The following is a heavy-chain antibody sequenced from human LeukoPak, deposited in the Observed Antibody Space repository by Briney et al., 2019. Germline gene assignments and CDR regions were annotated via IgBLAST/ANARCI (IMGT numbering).Heavy chain of an antibody. D-gene: IGHD6-19*01. CDR1: GGSISSYY. CDR3: ARLAVAGTRYYYGMDV. J-gene: IGHJ6*02. CDR2: IYYSGST. Sequence: SETLSLTCTVSGGSISSYYWIGLRQPPGKGLEWIGYIYYSGSTNYNPSLKSRVTISVDTSKNQFSLKLSSVTAADTAVYYCARLAVAGTRYYYGMDVWGQGTTVTVSS. V-gene: IGHV4-59*08.